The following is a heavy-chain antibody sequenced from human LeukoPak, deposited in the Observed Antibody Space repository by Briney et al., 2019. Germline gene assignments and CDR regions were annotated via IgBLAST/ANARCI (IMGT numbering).Heavy chain of an antibody. CDR3: ARRSVAAAGKHFDL. V-gene: IGHV4-34*01. CDR1: GGSFSGYY. J-gene: IGHJ2*01. Sequence: SETLSLTCAVYGGSFSGYYWSWIRQPPGKGLEWIGEINHSGSTNYNPSLKSRVTISVDTSKNQYSLKLSSVTAADTAVYYCARRSVAAAGKHFDLWGRGTLVTVSS. CDR2: INHSGST. D-gene: IGHD6-13*01.